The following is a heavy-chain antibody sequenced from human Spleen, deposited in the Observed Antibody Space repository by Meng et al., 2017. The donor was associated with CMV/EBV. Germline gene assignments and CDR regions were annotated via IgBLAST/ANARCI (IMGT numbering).Heavy chain of an antibody. CDR2: ISSSSSYI. D-gene: IGHD3-3*01. Sequence: GGSLRLSCAASGFTVSSNYMNWVRQAPGKGLEWVSSISSSSSYIYYADSVKGRFTISRDNAKNSLYLQMNSLRAEDTAVYYCARDSLYDFWSGYYTAAFDYWGQGTLVTVSS. V-gene: IGHV3-21*01. J-gene: IGHJ4*02. CDR3: ARDSLYDFWSGYYTAAFDY. CDR1: GFTVSSNY.